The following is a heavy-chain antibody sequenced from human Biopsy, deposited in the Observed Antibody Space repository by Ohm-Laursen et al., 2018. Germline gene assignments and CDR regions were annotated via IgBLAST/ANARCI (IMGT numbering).Heavy chain of an antibody. D-gene: IGHD3-16*01. CDR2: IYSVDDT. J-gene: IGHJ6*02. Sequence: SLSLSFPASGFTVYNNHLSWLRQAPGKGLAWVSLIYSVDDTRHADSGKGRFTISGDNSKTTRYLQMTGRLAEDTAVYLCQGGHLPPGQFYGVDAWGQGTTVTVSS. CDR3: QGGHLPPGQFYGVDA. CDR1: GFTVYNNH. V-gene: IGHV3-53*01.